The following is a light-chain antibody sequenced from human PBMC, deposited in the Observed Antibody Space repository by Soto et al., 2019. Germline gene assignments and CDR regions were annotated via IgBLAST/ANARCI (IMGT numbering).Light chain of an antibody. CDR1: TSDVVGYNL. CDR2: EVS. CDR3: CSYAGSSTPLS. J-gene: IGLJ1*01. V-gene: IGLV2-23*02. Sequence: TQLASVSGSPGQSITISCTETTSDVVGYNLVSCYQQHTGKDPKLMIYEVSKRPSGVSNRCSGSKSGNTASLTISGLQAGDEAEYYCCSYAGSSTPLSFGTGTKVTVL.